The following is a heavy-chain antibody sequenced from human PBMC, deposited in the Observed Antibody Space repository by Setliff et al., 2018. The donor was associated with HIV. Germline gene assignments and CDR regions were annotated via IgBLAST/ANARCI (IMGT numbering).Heavy chain of an antibody. V-gene: IGHV4-39*01. CDR1: GGSISSFGYY. CDR2: VYHSGGT. CDR3: TRRFEKWLAFDY. J-gene: IGHJ4*02. Sequence: LSLTCTVSGGSISSFGYYWAWIRQSPGKGLEWIGNVYHSGGTDYNPSLRSRVSISVDTSTNQFSLSLASVTAADTAVYYCTRRFEKWLAFDYWGQGTLVTVSS. D-gene: IGHD6-19*01.